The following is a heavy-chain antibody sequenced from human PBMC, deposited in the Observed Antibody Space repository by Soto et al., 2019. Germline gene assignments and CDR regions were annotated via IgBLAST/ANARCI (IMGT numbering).Heavy chain of an antibody. V-gene: IGHV3-53*01. CDR3: ARDRYCSGGSCYPAGYYYGMDV. D-gene: IGHD2-15*01. J-gene: IGHJ6*02. CDR2: IYSGGST. Sequence: EVQLVESGGGLIQPGGSLRLSCAASGFTVSSNYMSWVRQAPGKGLEWVSVIYSGGSTYYADSVKGRFTISRDNSKNTLYLQMNSLRAEDTAVYYCARDRYCSGGSCYPAGYYYGMDVWDQGTTVTVSS. CDR1: GFTVSSNY.